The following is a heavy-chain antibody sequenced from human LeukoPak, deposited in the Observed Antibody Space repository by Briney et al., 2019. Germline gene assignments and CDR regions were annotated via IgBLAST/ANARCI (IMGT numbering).Heavy chain of an antibody. Sequence: SETLSLTCTVSGGSISSGGYYWSWIRQHPGKGLEWIGYIYYSGSTYYNPSLKSRVTISVDTSKNQFSLKLSSVTAADTAVYYCARAEDDSSGYYFSNCFGPWAQGPLVTVSS. D-gene: IGHD3-22*01. CDR3: ARAEDDSSGYYFSNCFGP. V-gene: IGHV4-31*03. CDR2: IYYSGST. CDR1: GGSISSGGYY. J-gene: IGHJ5*02.